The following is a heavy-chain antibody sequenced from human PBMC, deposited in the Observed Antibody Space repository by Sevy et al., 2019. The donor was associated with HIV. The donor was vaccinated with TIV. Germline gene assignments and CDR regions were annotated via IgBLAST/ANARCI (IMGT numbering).Heavy chain of an antibody. Sequence: GGYLRLSCAASGFTFSSYGMHWVRQAPGKGLEWVAVIWYDGSNKYYADSVKGRFTISRDNSKNTRYLQMNSLSAEDTAVYYCAREGWLLHAFDIWGQGTMVTVSS. V-gene: IGHV3-33*01. CDR1: GFTFSSYG. D-gene: IGHD1-26*01. CDR2: IWYDGSNK. CDR3: AREGWLLHAFDI. J-gene: IGHJ3*02.